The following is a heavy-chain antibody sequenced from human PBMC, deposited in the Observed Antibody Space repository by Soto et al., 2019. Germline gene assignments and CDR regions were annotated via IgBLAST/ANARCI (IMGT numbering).Heavy chain of an antibody. J-gene: IGHJ3*02. D-gene: IGHD5-12*01. CDR2: ISSSSSTI. CDR1: GFTFSSYS. V-gene: IGHV3-48*01. Sequence: GGSLRLSCAASGFTFSSYSMNWVRQAPGKGLEWVSYISSSSSTIYYADSVKGRFTISRDNAKNSLYLQMNSLRAEDTAVYYCARGLKWPKLGSDAFDIWGQGTMVTVSS. CDR3: ARGLKWPKLGSDAFDI.